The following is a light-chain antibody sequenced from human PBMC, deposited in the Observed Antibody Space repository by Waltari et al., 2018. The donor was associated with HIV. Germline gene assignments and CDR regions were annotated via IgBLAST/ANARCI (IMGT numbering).Light chain of an antibody. J-gene: IGLJ1*01. CDR3: AAWDDSLSAFYV. CDR1: NIGSQS. CDR2: DDS. Sequence: SYVLTQPPSVSVAPGQTASITCGGDNIGSQSVHWYQRKPGQAPVVVVYDDSDWPSGIPDRFSGSKSGTSASLAISGLRSEDEADYYCAAWDDSLSAFYVFGTGTKVTVL. V-gene: IGLV3-21*02.